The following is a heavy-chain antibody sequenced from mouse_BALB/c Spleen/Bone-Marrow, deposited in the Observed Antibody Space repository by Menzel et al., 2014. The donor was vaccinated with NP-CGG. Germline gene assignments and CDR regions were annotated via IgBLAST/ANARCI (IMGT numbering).Heavy chain of an antibody. CDR3: ARHLYGNYGAMDY. CDR2: ISNGGGST. D-gene: IGHD2-1*01. V-gene: IGHV5-12*02. CDR1: GFTFSDYY. J-gene: IGHJ4*01. Sequence: EVKLMESGGGLVQPGGSLKLSCATSGFTFSDYYMYWVRQTPEKRLEWVAYISNGGGSTYYPDTVKGQFTISRDNAKNTQNLQMNRLKSEDTAMDYCARHLYGNYGAMDYWGQGTSVTVSS.